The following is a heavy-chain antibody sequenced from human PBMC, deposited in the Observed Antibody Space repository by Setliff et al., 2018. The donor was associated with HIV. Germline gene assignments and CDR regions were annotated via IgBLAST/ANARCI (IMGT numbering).Heavy chain of an antibody. CDR3: AAKPMIRGRPFAF. J-gene: IGHJ4*02. Sequence: NPSETLSLTCAVYGPSFSGYYWNWIRQFPGKSLEWIGEINHSGTTNYSTSFKSRLNISVDVSKNQFSLRLASLSAADTAAYFCAAKPMIRGRPFAFWGQATLVTVSS. CDR2: INHSGTT. V-gene: IGHV4-34*01. D-gene: IGHD3-10*01. CDR1: GPSFSGYY.